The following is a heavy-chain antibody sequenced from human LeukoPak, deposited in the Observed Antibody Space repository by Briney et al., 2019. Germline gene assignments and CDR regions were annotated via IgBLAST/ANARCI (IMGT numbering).Heavy chain of an antibody. CDR2: IYYSGST. V-gene: IGHV4-39*07. D-gene: IGHD3-10*01. J-gene: IGHJ6*02. CDR1: GGSISSSSYY. Sequence: SETLSLTCTVSGGSISSSSYYWGWIRQPPGKGLEWIGSIYYSGSTYYNPSLKSRVTISVDTSKNQFSLKLSSVTAADTAVYYCAREGVTMVRGVIITLGMDVWGQGTTVTVSS. CDR3: AREGVTMVRGVIITLGMDV.